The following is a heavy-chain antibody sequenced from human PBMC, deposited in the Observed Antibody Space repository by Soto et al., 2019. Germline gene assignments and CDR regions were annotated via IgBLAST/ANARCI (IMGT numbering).Heavy chain of an antibody. CDR1: SGSINSGAYY. V-gene: IGHV4-31*03. CDR3: ARGGTTVITFAFDI. D-gene: IGHD4-17*01. J-gene: IGHJ3*02. Sequence: PSETLSLTCTVSSGSINSGAYYWSWIRQHPGKGLEWIAYIYNSATTHYNPSLKSRITISLDTSKNQFSLKLSSVTAADTAVYYCARGGTTVITFAFDIWGQGTMVTVSS. CDR2: IYNSATT.